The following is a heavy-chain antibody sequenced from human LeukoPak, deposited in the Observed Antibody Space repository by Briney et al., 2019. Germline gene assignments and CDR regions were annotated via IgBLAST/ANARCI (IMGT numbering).Heavy chain of an antibody. CDR2: ISYDDGSNK. CDR3: ARGGYGGPYIGGFDP. V-gene: IGHV3-30-3*01. J-gene: IGHJ5*01. D-gene: IGHD4-23*01. CDR1: GFTFSDYA. Sequence: PGGSLRLSCVESGFTFSDYAMHWVRQAPGKGLEWVAVISYDDGSNKYYADSVKGRFTISRDNSKNTMYLQMNSLRPEDTALYYCARGGYGGPYIGGFDPWGQGILVTVSS.